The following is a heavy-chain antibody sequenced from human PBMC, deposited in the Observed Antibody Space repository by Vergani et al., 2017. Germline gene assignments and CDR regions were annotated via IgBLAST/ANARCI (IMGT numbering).Heavy chain of an antibody. J-gene: IGHJ4*02. CDR3: ARGTGLYRYYFDY. D-gene: IGHD2-8*02. Sequence: QVQLQQWGAGLLKPSETLSLTCAVYGGSFSGYYWSWIRQPPGKGLEWIGEINHSGSTNYNPSLKSRVTISVDTSKNQFSLKLSSVTAADTAVYYCARGTGLYRYYFDYWGQGTLVTVSS. CDR1: GGSFSGYY. CDR2: INHSGST. V-gene: IGHV4-34*01.